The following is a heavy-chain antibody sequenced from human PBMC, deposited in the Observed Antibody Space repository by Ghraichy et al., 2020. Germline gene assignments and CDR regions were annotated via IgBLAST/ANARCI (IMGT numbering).Heavy chain of an antibody. V-gene: IGHV3-11*01. D-gene: IGHD6-19*01. J-gene: IGHJ6*02. CDR2: ISSSGSTI. CDR1: GFTFSDYY. Sequence: GESLNISCAASGFTFSDYYMSWIRQAPGKGLEWVSYISSSGSTIYYADSVKGRFTISRDNAKNSLYLQMNSLRAEDTAVYYCARGFFSGWSPNYGMDVWGQGTTVTVSS. CDR3: ARGFFSGWSPNYGMDV.